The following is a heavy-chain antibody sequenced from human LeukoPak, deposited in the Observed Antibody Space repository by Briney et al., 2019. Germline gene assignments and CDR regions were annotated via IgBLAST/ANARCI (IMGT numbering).Heavy chain of an antibody. V-gene: IGHV4-59*01. CDR3: ARGPTDYFDY. Sequence: SETLSLTCTVSGGSISSYYWSWIRQPPGKGLEWIGYIYYSGSTNYNPSLKSRVTISVDTSKNQFSLKLSSVTAADTAVYYCARGPTDYFDYWGQGTLVTVSS. CDR1: GGSISSYY. J-gene: IGHJ4*02. CDR2: IYYSGST. D-gene: IGHD4-17*01.